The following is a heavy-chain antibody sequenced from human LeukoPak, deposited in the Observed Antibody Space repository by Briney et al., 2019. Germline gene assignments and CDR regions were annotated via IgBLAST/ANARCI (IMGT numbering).Heavy chain of an antibody. V-gene: IGHV1-69*13. CDR2: IIPIFGTA. J-gene: IGHJ4*02. D-gene: IGHD3-22*01. CDR3: ARDPDYYDSSGNN. Sequence: SVKVSCKASGYTFISYGISWVRQAPGQGLEWMGGIIPIFGTANYAQKFQGRVTITADESTSTAYMELSSLRSEDTAVYYCARDPDYYDSSGNNWGQGTLVTVSS. CDR1: GYTFISYG.